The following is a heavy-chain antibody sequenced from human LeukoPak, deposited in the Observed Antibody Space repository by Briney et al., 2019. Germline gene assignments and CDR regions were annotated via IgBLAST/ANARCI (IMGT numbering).Heavy chain of an antibody. Sequence: GESLKISCKGPGYSFISYWIGWVRQMPGKGLEWMGISNPGDSDTRYSPSFQGQVTISADKSISTAYLQWSSLKASDTAMYYCARINGYCSSASCSLTFDFWGQGTLVTVST. J-gene: IGHJ4*02. CDR3: ARINGYCSSASCSLTFDF. V-gene: IGHV5-51*01. D-gene: IGHD2-2*03. CDR1: GYSFISYW. CDR2: SNPGDSDT.